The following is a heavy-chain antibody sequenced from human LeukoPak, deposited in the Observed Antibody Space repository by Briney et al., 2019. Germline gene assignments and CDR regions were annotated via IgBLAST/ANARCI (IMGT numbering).Heavy chain of an antibody. CDR2: IIPILGIA. CDR1: GGTFSSYT. J-gene: IGHJ6*02. D-gene: IGHD6-19*01. CDR3: APVAVAGTFDGMDV. Sequence: GSSVKVSCKASGGTFSSYTISWVRQAPGQGLEWMGRIIPILGIANYAQKFQGRVTITADKPTSTAYMELSSLRSEDTAVYYCAPVAVAGTFDGMDVWGQGTTVTVSS. V-gene: IGHV1-69*02.